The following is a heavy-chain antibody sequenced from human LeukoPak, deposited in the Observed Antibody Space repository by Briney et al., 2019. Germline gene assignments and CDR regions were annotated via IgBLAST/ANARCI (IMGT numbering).Heavy chain of an antibody. CDR2: IYSDGRRI. Sequence: GGSLRLSCAASGFTFSDYWMHWVRQAPGKGLEWVARIYSDGRRIKYADSVKGRFTISRDNAKNTLYLQMNALRVEDTAVYYCATSPVISRDWGQGTLVTVSS. V-gene: IGHV3-74*03. CDR1: GFTFSDYW. J-gene: IGHJ4*02. D-gene: IGHD2-21*01. CDR3: ATSPVISRD.